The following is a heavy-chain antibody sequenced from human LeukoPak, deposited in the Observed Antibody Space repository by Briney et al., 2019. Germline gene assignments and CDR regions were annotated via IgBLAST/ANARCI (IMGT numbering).Heavy chain of an antibody. CDR1: GGSFSGYY. J-gene: IGHJ4*02. D-gene: IGHD3-22*01. CDR3: ASGADSSNYFLYY. Sequence: PSETLSLTCAVYGGSFSGYYWSWIRQPPGKGLEWIGRIYASGITNYHPSLKSRVAISVDTSKNQFSLRLSSVTAADTAVYYCASGADSSNYFLYYWGQGILVTVSS. CDR2: IYASGIT. V-gene: IGHV4-4*08.